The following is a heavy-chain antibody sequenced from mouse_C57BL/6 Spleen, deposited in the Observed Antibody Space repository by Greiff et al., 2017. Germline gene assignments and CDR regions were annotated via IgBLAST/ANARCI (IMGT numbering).Heavy chain of an antibody. D-gene: IGHD1-1*01. CDR1: GYTFTSYG. V-gene: IGHV1-81*01. J-gene: IGHJ1*03. CDR2: IYPRSGNT. CDR3: ATKSHYCGSPWYFDV. Sequence: QVQLQQSGAELARPGASVKLSCKASGYTFTSYGISWVKQRTGQGLEWIGEIYPRSGNTYYNEKFKGKATLTADKSSSTAYMELRSLTSEDSAVYFCATKSHYCGSPWYFDVWGTGTTVTVSS.